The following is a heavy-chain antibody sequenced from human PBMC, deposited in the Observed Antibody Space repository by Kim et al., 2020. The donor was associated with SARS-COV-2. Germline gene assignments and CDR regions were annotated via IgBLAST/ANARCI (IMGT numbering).Heavy chain of an antibody. CDR2: IDWDDDK. D-gene: IGHD1-1*01. J-gene: IGHJ5*02. CDR3: ARIWPLIGTTGYWFDP. CDR1: GFSLSTSGMC. Sequence: SGPTLVNPTQTLTLTCTFSGFSLSTSGMCVSWIRQPPGKALEWLARIDWDDDKYYSTSLKTRLTISKDTSKNQVVLTMTNMDPVDTATYYCARIWPLIGTTGYWFDPWGQGILVTVSS. V-gene: IGHV2-70*11.